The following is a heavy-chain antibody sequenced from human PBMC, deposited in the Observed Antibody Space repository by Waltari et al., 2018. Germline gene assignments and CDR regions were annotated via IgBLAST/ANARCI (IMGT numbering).Heavy chain of an antibody. Sequence: EVQLVESGGGLVQPGGSLRLSCAASGFTFSSSEMNWVRQAPGKGLEWVSYISSSGSTIYYADSVKGRCTISRDNAKNSRYLQMNSLRAEDTAVYYCARDEAYCGGDCYSTAFDIWGQGTMVTVSS. CDR3: ARDEAYCGGDCYSTAFDI. J-gene: IGHJ3*02. CDR1: GFTFSSSE. CDR2: ISSSGSTI. D-gene: IGHD2-21*02. V-gene: IGHV3-48*03.